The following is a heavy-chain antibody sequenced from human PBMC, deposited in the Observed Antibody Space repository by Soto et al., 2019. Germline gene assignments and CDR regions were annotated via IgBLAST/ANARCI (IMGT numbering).Heavy chain of an antibody. J-gene: IGHJ4*02. V-gene: IGHV1-69*13. Sequence: GASVNVSCKASGGTFSSYAISWVRQAPGQGLEWMGGIIPIFGTANYAQKFQGRVTITADESTSTAYMELSSLTSEDTAVYYCARGPYYDFWSGYWYYFDYWGQGTLVTVSS. CDR2: IIPIFGTA. CDR3: ARGPYYDFWSGYWYYFDY. D-gene: IGHD3-3*01. CDR1: GGTFSSYA.